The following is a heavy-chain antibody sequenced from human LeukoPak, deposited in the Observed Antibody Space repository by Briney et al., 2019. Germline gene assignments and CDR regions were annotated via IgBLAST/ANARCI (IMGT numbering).Heavy chain of an antibody. CDR2: ISGSGGST. CDR3: AKPHYDSSGYYYLASYFDY. D-gene: IGHD3-22*01. J-gene: IGHJ4*02. Sequence: GGSLRLSCAASGFTFSSYAMSWVRQAPGKGLEWVSAISGSGGSTYYADSVKDRFTISRDNSKNTLYLQMNSLRAEDTAVYYCAKPHYDSSGYYYLASYFDYWGQGTLVTVSS. CDR1: GFTFSSYA. V-gene: IGHV3-23*01.